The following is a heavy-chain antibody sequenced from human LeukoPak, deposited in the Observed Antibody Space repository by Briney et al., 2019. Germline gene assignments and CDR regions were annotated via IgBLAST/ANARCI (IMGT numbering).Heavy chain of an antibody. CDR3: ARSDCSRTSCYFNYYYYGMDV. CDR2: IYYSGST. D-gene: IGHD2-2*01. Sequence: SETLSLTCTVSGGSITTTTYYWGWIRQPPGKGLEWIGSIYYSGSTYYNPSLKSRVTMSVDTSKNQFSLKLRSVTAADTAVYYCARSDCSRTSCYFNYYYYGMDVRGQGTMVTVSS. V-gene: IGHV4-39*01. J-gene: IGHJ6*02. CDR1: GGSITTTTYY.